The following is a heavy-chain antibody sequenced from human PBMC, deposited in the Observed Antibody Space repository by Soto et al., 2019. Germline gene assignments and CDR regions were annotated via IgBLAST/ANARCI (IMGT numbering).Heavy chain of an antibody. D-gene: IGHD6-13*01. Sequence: GGSLRLSCAASGFTFSSYWMSWVRQAPGKGLEWVANIKQDGSEKYYVDSVKGRFTISRDNAKNSLYLQMNSLRAEDTAVYYCARDQNAWYGNYYYYYHMDVWGKGTTVTVSS. CDR2: IKQDGSEK. V-gene: IGHV3-7*01. CDR3: ARDQNAWYGNYYYYYHMDV. CDR1: GFTFSSYW. J-gene: IGHJ6*03.